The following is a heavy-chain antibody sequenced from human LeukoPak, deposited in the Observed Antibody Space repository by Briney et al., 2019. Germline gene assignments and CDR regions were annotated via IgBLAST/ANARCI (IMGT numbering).Heavy chain of an antibody. CDR3: ARDREQWLVNWFDP. D-gene: IGHD6-19*01. V-gene: IGHV6-1*01. Sequence: SQTLSLTCAFSGDSVSRSSAAWNWIRQSPARGLEWLGRTYYRSKWYNDDAASVKSRITINPDTSKNQFSLQLNSVTPEDTAVYYCARDREQWLVNWFDPWGQGTLVTVSS. CDR2: TYYRSKWYN. J-gene: IGHJ5*02. CDR1: GDSVSRSSAA.